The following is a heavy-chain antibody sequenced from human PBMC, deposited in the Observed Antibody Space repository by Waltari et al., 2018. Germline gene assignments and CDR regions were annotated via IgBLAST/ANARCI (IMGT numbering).Heavy chain of an antibody. V-gene: IGHV2-70*17. Sequence: QVTLRESGPALVKPTQTLTLTCTFSGFSLSTTGMSVNWIRQHPGKALLWLARIDWDDDKFYNTSLKTRLTISKDTSKNQVVLTMTNVDPVDTATYYCVRMVSGYCSRGNCHNYFDYWGQGTLVTVSS. J-gene: IGHJ4*02. CDR3: VRMVSGYCSRGNCHNYFDY. D-gene: IGHD2-15*01. CDR2: IDWDDDK. CDR1: GFSLSTTGMS.